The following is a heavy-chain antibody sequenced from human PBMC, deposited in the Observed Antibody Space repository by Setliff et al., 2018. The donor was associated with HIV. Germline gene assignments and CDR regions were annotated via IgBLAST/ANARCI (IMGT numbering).Heavy chain of an antibody. CDR1: GGSFSGNY. Sequence: SETLSLTCAVYGGSFSGNYWRWIRQPPGKGLEWIGEINHSGSTNYNPSLKSRVIISVDLSKNQLSLKLSSVTAADTAVYYCARSGDGPLRQWPGLDVFDIWGQGTMVTVSS. J-gene: IGHJ3*02. V-gene: IGHV4-34*01. CDR3: ARSGDGPLRQWPGLDVFDI. CDR2: INHSGST. D-gene: IGHD6-19*01.